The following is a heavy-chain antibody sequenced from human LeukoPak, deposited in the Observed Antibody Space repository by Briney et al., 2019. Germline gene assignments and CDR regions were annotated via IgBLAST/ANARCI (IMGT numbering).Heavy chain of an antibody. V-gene: IGHV7-4-1*02. CDR1: GYTFKSYA. CDR3: AREVAPGRFDY. D-gene: IGHD2-15*01. CDR2: INTNTGNP. Sequence: GASVKVSCKASGYTFKSYAMNWVRQAPGQGLECLGWINTNTGNPTYAQGFTGRFVFSLDTSVSTAYLQISSLKAEDTGVYYCAREVAPGRFDYWGQGTLVIVSS. J-gene: IGHJ4*02.